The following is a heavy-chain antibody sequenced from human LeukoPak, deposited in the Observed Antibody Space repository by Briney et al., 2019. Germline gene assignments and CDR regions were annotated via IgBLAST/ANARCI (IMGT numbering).Heavy chain of an antibody. CDR3: AKRGQYYYDSSGYYYQD. Sequence: PGGSLRLSCAASGFTFSSYAMSWVRQAPGKGLEWVSAISAGGSTYYADSVKGRFTISRDNSRNTLYLQMNSLRAEDTGVYYCAKRGQYYYDSSGYYYQDWGQGTLVILSS. D-gene: IGHD3-22*01. J-gene: IGHJ4*02. CDR2: ISAGGST. CDR1: GFTFSSYA. V-gene: IGHV3-23*01.